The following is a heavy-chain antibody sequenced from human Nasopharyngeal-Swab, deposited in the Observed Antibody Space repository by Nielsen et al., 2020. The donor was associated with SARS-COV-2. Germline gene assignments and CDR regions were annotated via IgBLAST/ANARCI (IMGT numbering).Heavy chain of an antibody. V-gene: IGHV3-23*01. D-gene: IGHD2-21*01. J-gene: IGHJ6*02. CDR3: AKAPYLRGLDV. CDR1: GFTFSSYA. Sequence: GGSLRLSCAASGFTFSSYAMSWVRQAPGKGLEWVSIISGSGATTYYADSVTDRFTISRDNSKNTLYMQTNSLRVEDTAVYYCAKAPYLRGLDVWGQGTTVTVSS. CDR2: ISGSGATT.